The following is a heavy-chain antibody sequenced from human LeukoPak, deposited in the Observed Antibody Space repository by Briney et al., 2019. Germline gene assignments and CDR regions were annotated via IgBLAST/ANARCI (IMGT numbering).Heavy chain of an antibody. V-gene: IGHV1-2*02. CDR3: ARGRRREYQLLYNWFDP. J-gene: IGHJ5*02. CDR2: INPNSGGT. Sequence: ASVKVSCKASGYTFTGYYMHWVRQAPGQGLEWMGWINPNSGGTDYAQKFQGRVTVTRDTSISTAYMELSRLRSDDTAVYYCARGRRREYQLLYNWFDPWGQGTLVTVSS. CDR1: GYTFTGYY. D-gene: IGHD2-2*01.